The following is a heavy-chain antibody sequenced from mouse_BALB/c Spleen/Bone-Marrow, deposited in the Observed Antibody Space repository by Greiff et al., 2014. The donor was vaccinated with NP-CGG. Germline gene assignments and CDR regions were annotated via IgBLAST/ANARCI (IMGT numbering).Heavy chain of an antibody. V-gene: IGHV1S132*01. CDR2: IFPGTGTT. D-gene: IGHD1-1*01. CDR3: ARHYYGSSDAMDD. CDR1: GYTFTNYW. Sequence: VHLVESGAELVKPGASVKLSCKTSGYTFTNYWIQWVKQRPGQGLGWIGEIFPGTGTTYYNEKFKGKATLTIDTSSSTAYMQLSSLTSEDSAVYFCARHYYGSSDAMDDWGQGTSVTVSS. J-gene: IGHJ4*01.